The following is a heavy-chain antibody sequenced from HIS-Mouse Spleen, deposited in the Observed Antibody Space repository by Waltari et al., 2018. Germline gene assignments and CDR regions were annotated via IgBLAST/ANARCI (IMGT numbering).Heavy chain of an antibody. CDR3: AREIPYSSSWYDWYFDL. CDR2: IYYSGST. V-gene: IGHV4-39*07. CDR1: GGSIRSSSYY. D-gene: IGHD6-13*01. Sequence: QLQLQESGPGLVKPSETLSLTCTVSGGSIRSSSYYWGRIRPPPGKGLEWIGSIYYSGSTYYNPSLKSRVTISVDTSKNQFSLKLSSVTAADTAVYYCAREIPYSSSWYDWYFDLWGRGTLVTVSS. J-gene: IGHJ2*01.